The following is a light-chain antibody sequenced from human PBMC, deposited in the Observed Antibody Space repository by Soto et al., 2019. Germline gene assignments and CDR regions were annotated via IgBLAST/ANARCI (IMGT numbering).Light chain of an antibody. CDR3: QQYGSSLYT. Sequence: IVWTQSPGTLSLSPGERATLSCRASQSVSSSYLAWYQQKPGQAPRLLIYGASSRATGIPDRFSGSGSGTDFTLTLSRLEPEDFAVYYCQQYGSSLYTFGQGTKLEIK. CDR1: QSVSSSY. V-gene: IGKV3-20*01. CDR2: GAS. J-gene: IGKJ2*01.